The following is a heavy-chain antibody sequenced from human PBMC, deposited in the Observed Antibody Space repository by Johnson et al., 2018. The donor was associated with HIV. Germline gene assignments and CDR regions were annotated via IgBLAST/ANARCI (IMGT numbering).Heavy chain of an antibody. J-gene: IGHJ3*02. Sequence: VQLVESGGGLVQPGRSLRLSCAASGFTFDDYAMHWVRQAPGKGLEWVSVIYSGGSTYYADYVKGRFTISRDNSKNPLYLQMTSLRAEEAAVYYCARAAIVVLPAGAFDIWGQGTKVTVSS. CDR3: ARAAIVVLPAGAFDI. V-gene: IGHV3-66*01. CDR1: GFTFDDYA. D-gene: IGHD2-2*01. CDR2: IYSGGST.